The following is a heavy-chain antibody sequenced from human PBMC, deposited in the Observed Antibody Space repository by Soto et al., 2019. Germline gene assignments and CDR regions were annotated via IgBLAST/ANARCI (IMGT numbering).Heavy chain of an antibody. V-gene: IGHV1-2*02. CDR3: ARERADYGDYVGNWFDP. D-gene: IGHD4-17*01. Sequence: QVKLVQSGAEVKKPGASVKVSCKASGYTFTGYYMHWVRQAPGQGLEWMGWINPNSGGTNYAQKFQGRVTMTRDTSISTAYMELSRLRSDDTAVYYCARERADYGDYVGNWFDPWGQGTLVTVSS. CDR2: INPNSGGT. J-gene: IGHJ5*02. CDR1: GYTFTGYY.